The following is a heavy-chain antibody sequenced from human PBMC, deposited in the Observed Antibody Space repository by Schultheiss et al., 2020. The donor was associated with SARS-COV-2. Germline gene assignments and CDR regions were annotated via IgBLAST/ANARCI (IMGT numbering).Heavy chain of an antibody. CDR1: GYTFTSYG. Sequence: ASVKVSCKASGYTFTSYGISWVRQAPGQGLEWMGWISAYNGNTNYAQKLQGRVTMTRNTSISTAYMELSSLRSEDTAVYYCARAIAARFGHRYYYGMDVWGQGTTVTVSS. CDR3: ARAIAARFGHRYYYGMDV. V-gene: IGHV1-18*01. J-gene: IGHJ6*02. D-gene: IGHD6-6*01. CDR2: ISAYNGNT.